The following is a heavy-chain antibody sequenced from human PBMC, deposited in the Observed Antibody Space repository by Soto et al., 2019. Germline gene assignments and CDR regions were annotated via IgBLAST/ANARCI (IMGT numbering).Heavy chain of an antibody. CDR1: GYTFTSYG. CDR3: ARSPAAIRYYYYGMDV. V-gene: IGHV1-18*04. D-gene: IGHD2-2*01. J-gene: IGHJ6*02. CDR2: ISAYNGNT. Sequence: ASVKVSCKASGYTFTSYGISWVRQAPGQGLEWMGWISAYNGNTNYAQRLQGRVTMTTDTSTSTAHMELRSLRSDDTAVYYCARSPAAIRYYYYGMDVWGQGTTVTVSS.